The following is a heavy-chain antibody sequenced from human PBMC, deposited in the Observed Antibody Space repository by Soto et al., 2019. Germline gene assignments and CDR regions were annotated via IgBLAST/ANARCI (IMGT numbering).Heavy chain of an antibody. J-gene: IGHJ4*02. V-gene: IGHV4-39*02. CDR1: GGYICSSRWY. CDR3: AREDSSASDY. Sequence: SETLSLSCAVSGGYICSSRWYWGWIRQPPGKGLEWIGSIYYSGSTFYSPSLRSRVTISVDTSKNQFSLRVSSVTAADTAVYYCAREDSSASDYWGKGTLVTVSS. D-gene: IGHD3-22*01. CDR2: IYYSGST.